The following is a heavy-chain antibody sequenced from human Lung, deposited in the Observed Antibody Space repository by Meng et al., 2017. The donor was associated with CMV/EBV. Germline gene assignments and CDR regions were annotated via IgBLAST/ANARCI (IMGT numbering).Heavy chain of an antibody. CDR3: ARVTIFGAYGMDV. CDR2: IISIFGTA. D-gene: IGHD3-3*01. CDR1: GGTFSSYA. V-gene: IGHV1-69*05. Sequence: SVKVSXKASGGTFSSYAISWVRQAPGQGLEWRGGIISIFGTANYAQKFQGRVTITTDESTSTAYMELSSLRSEDTAVYYCARVTIFGAYGMDVWGQGTPVTGAS. J-gene: IGHJ6*02.